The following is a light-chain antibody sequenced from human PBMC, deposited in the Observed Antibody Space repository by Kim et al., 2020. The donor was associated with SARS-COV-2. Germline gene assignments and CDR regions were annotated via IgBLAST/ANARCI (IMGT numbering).Light chain of an antibody. J-gene: IGKJ4*01. CDR1: QSVSCSC. CDR2: SAS. Sequence: SPGERGTRSCRASQSVSCSCLAWYQQKRGQAPRLHIYSASSRATGIPDRFSGSGSGTGFTVTISRLEHEDFAVYYCQQYGSSTLSFGGGTKVDIK. CDR3: QQYGSSTLS. V-gene: IGKV3-20*01.